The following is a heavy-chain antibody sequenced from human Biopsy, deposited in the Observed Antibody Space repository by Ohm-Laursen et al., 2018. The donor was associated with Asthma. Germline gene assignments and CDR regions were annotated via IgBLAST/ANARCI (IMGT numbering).Heavy chain of an antibody. CDR3: VKDHSAGYYYFDD. Sequence: SLRLSCAASGFTFSSYSMHWVRQAPGRGQEYVSFIATDGSNKFYADSVKGRFTVSRDNSKHTLYLHMTGLRADDTGVYYCVKDHSAGYYYFDDWGQGAQVTVSS. J-gene: IGHJ4*02. CDR1: GFTFSSYS. CDR2: IATDGSNK. D-gene: IGHD2-21*01. V-gene: IGHV3-64D*08.